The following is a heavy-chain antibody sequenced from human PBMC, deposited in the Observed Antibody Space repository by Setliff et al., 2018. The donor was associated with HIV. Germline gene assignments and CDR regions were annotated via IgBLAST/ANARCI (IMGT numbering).Heavy chain of an antibody. CDR3: ARDLDEAVKDADNYVPLDL. Sequence: SVKVSCKASGGTFSSYAISWVRQAPGQGLEWMGGIIPIFGTANYAQKFQDRVTITTDESTSTAYMELRSLTSEDTAVYYCARDLDEAVKDADNYVPLDLWGQGTLVTVSS. CDR1: GGTFSSYA. CDR2: IIPIFGTA. D-gene: IGHD3-16*01. V-gene: IGHV1-69*05. J-gene: IGHJ4*01.